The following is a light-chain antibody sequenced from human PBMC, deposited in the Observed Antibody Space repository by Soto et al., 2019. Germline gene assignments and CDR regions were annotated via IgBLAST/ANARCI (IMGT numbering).Light chain of an antibody. Sequence: QSVLTQPASVSGSPGQSITISCTGTSNDVGDYNFVSWYQHHPGTAPKLIIYEVDARPSGISDRFSGSRSGNTASLTISGLQAEDEADYFCISDANSNTLLWVFGGGTKLTVL. V-gene: IGLV2-14*01. J-gene: IGLJ3*02. CDR1: SNDVGDYNF. CDR2: EVD. CDR3: ISDANSNTLLWV.